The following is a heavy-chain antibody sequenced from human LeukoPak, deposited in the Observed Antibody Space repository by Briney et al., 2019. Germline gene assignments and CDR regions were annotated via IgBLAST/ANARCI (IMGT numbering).Heavy chain of an antibody. CDR2: INPNSGGT. CDR1: GYTFTGYY. V-gene: IGHV1-2*02. J-gene: IGHJ6*02. CDR3: ASPHYDFWSGYSYYGMDV. D-gene: IGHD3-3*01. Sequence: ASVKVSCKASGYTFTGYYMHWVRQAPGQGLEWMGWINPNSGGTNYAQKFQGRVTMTRGTSISTAYMELSRLRSDDTAVYYCASPHYDFWSGYSYYGMDVWGQGTTVTVSS.